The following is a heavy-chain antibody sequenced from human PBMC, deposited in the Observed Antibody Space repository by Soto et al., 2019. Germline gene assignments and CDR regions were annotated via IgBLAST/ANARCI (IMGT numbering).Heavy chain of an antibody. CDR3: ARTGSLGGMDV. CDR2: ISSSGSTI. Sequence: GGSLRLSCAASGFTFSSYEMNWVRQAPGKGLEWVSYISSSGSTIYYADSVKGRFTISRDNAKNSLYLQMNSLRAEDTAVYYCARTGSLGGMDVWGQGTTVTVSS. V-gene: IGHV3-48*03. CDR1: GFTFSSYE. J-gene: IGHJ6*02.